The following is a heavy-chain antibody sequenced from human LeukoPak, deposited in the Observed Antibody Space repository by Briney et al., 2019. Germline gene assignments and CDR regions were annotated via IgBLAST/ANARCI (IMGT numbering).Heavy chain of an antibody. CDR3: AKDTIFGVGNPFDP. V-gene: IGHV3-23*01. D-gene: IGHD3-3*01. Sequence: PGGSLGLSCAASGFTFSSYAMSWVRQAPGKGLEWVSAISGSGGSTYYADSVKGRFTISRDNSKNTLYLQMNSLRAEDTAVYYCAKDTIFGVGNPFDPWGQGTLVTVSS. CDR1: GFTFSSYA. J-gene: IGHJ5*02. CDR2: ISGSGGST.